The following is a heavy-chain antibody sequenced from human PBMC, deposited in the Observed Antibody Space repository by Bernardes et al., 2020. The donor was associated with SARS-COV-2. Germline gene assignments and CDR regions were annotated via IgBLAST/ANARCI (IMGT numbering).Heavy chain of an antibody. D-gene: IGHD6-19*01. CDR3: ARDGDSSGWDFDY. CDR2: ISGSGSTV. V-gene: IGHV3-11*01. CDR1: GFTFDDFY. J-gene: IGHJ4*02. Sequence: GGSLRLCCAASGFTFDDFYMTWIRQAPGKGLEWVSYISGSGSTVFYADSVKGRFTISRDNTKNSLYLQMSSLRAEDTAVYYCARDGDSSGWDFDYWGQGTLVNVSS.